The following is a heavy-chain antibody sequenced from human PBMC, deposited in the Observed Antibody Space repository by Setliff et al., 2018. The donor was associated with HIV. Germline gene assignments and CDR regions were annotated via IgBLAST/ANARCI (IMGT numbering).Heavy chain of an antibody. V-gene: IGHV3-30*04. CDR1: GFTFSSYE. J-gene: IGHJ5*02. CDR2: ISYDGSDK. D-gene: IGHD3-22*01. Sequence: GGSLRLSCAASGFTFSSYETNWVRQAPGKGLEWVAVISYDGSDKYYADSVKGRFTISRDNSKNTLYLQMNSLRTEDTAVYYCARGYCDTSGCLRGGDVSWGQGTLVTVSS. CDR3: ARGYCDTSGCLRGGDVS.